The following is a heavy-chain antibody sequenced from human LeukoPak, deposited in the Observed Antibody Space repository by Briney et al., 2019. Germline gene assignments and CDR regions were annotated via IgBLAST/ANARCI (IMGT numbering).Heavy chain of an antibody. CDR1: GFTFSSYA. V-gene: IGHV3-23*01. CDR2: ISGSGGST. D-gene: IGHD4-17*01. J-gene: IGHJ4*02. CDR3: AKDPLLVIPTVTTYFDY. Sequence: GGSLRLSCAASGFTFSSYAMSWVRQAPGKGLEWVSAISGSGGSTYYADSVKGRFTISRDNSKNTLYLQMNSLRAEDTAVYYCAKDPLLVIPTVTTYFDYWGQGTLVTVSS.